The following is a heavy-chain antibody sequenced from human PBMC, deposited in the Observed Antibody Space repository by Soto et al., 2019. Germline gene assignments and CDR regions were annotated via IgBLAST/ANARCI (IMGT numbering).Heavy chain of an antibody. Sequence: SETLSLTCTVSGGSISSYYWSWIRQPPGKGLEWIGYIYYSGSTNYNPSLKSRVTISVDTSKNQFSLELSSVTAADTAVYYCARAVTTYYYDSSGYYSSPNWFDPWGQGTLVTVSS. CDR2: IYYSGST. D-gene: IGHD3-22*01. CDR1: GGSISSYY. J-gene: IGHJ5*02. V-gene: IGHV4-59*01. CDR3: ARAVTTYYYDSSGYYSSPNWFDP.